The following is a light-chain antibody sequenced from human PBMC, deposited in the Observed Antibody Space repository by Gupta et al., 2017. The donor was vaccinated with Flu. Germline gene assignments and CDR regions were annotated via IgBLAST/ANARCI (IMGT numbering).Light chain of an antibody. Sequence: NFMLTQPHSVSESPGKTVTISCTRSSGSIDTNYVQWYQQRPDSSLTIVIYEDNLRPSVVPDRFSGSIDTSSNSASLTISGLKTEDEADYFCQSYDSFNRYVVFGGGTKLTVL. CDR1: SGSIDTNY. J-gene: IGLJ2*01. V-gene: IGLV6-57*01. CDR3: QSYDSFNRYVV. CDR2: EDN.